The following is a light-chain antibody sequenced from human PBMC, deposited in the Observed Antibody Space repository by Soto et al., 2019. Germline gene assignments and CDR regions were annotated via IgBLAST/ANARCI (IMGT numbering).Light chain of an antibody. CDR1: QSISNH. V-gene: IGKV1-39*01. J-gene: IGKJ1*01. CDR3: QQSYSSPPT. CDR2: AAS. Sequence: DIQMTQSPSSLSASVEDRVIITCRASQSISNHLNWYQQKPGKAPKLLIFAASSLQSGVPSRFSSSRSGPDFTLTISSLQTEDFATYYCQQSYSSPPTFGQVTKVEIK.